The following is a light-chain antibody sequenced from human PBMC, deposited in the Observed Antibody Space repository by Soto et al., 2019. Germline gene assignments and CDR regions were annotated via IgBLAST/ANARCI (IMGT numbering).Light chain of an antibody. CDR1: SSDIGAYDY. Sequence: QSALTQPASLSGSPGQSITISCTGTSSDIGAYDYVSWFQQHPGKAHKLMISKVNNRPSGVSNRFSASKFGNTTYLTISGLQFEDEAEYFCSSFTTTITHIFGTGSKVTAL. CDR3: SSFTTTITHI. V-gene: IGLV2-14*01. J-gene: IGLJ1*01. CDR2: KVN.